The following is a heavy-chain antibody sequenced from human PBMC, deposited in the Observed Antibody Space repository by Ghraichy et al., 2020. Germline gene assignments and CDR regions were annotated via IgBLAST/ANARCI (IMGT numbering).Heavy chain of an antibody. CDR2: ISGSSSYI. J-gene: IGHJ4*02. Sequence: GESLNISCAASGFTFSTYTMNWVRQAPGKGLEWVSSISGSSSYIYYADSVKGRFTISRDNAKNSLYLQMNSLRAEDTAVYYCARDQDPTVTTSYFDYWGQGTLVTVSS. CDR3: ARDQDPTVTTSYFDY. CDR1: GFTFSTYT. V-gene: IGHV3-21*01. D-gene: IGHD4-17*01.